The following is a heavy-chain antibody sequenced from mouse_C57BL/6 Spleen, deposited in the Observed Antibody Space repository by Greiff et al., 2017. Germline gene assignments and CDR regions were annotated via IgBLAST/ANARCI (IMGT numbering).Heavy chain of an antibody. CDR3: ARGGGYGNYRAWFAY. J-gene: IGHJ3*01. D-gene: IGHD2-10*02. CDR2: IYPGDGDT. CDR1: GYAFSSYW. V-gene: IGHV1-80*01. Sequence: QVQLKESGAELVKPGASVKISCKASGYAFSSYWMNWVKQRPGKGLEWIGQIYPGDGDTNYNGKFKGKATLTADKSSSTAYMQLSSLTSEDSAVYFCARGGGYGNYRAWFAYWGQGTLVTVSA.